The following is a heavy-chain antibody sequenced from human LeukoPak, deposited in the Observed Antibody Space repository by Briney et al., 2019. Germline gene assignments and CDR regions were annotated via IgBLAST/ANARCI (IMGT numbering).Heavy chain of an antibody. J-gene: IGHJ4*02. V-gene: IGHV4-59*01. Sequence: TSETLSLTCTVSGGSINNYNWSWIRQPPGKGLEWIGYIYYSGSTNYNPSLKSRVTMSVDTSKNQFSLKLSSVIAADTAVYYCARDSPDCSGGSCYSGWGQGTLVTVSS. CDR2: IYYSGST. D-gene: IGHD2-15*01. CDR3: ARDSPDCSGGSCYSG. CDR1: GGSINNYN.